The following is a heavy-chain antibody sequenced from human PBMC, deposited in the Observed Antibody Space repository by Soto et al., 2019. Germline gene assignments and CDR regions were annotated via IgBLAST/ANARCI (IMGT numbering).Heavy chain of an antibody. V-gene: IGHV4-30-2*01. CDR3: ARIRLFYYGIRGYSRASVF. CDR2: IYHSGST. Sequence: PSETLSLTCAVSGGSISSGGYSWSLIRQPPGKGQEWIGYIYHSGSTCYNPSLKSRVTISVDKSKNHFSLKLSSVTAADTAVYYCARIRLFYYGIRGYSRASVFWGQGTRGTGSS. J-gene: IGHJ4*02. D-gene: IGHD3-22*01. CDR1: GGSISSGGYS.